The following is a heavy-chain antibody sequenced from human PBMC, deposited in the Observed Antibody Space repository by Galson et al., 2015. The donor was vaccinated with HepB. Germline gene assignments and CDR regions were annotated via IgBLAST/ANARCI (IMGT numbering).Heavy chain of an antibody. J-gene: IGHJ4*02. CDR2: IYWDDDK. Sequence: PALVKPTQTLTLTCTFSGFSLTTSELGVAWIRQPPGKALEWLALIYWDDDKYYSPSLKNRLSITKDTSKDQVVLTMTNMDPTDTASYYWAHSHIPNVGIVTFDYWGQGTLVTVSS. CDR3: AHSHIPNVGIVTFDY. CDR1: GFSLTTSELG. V-gene: IGHV2-5*02. D-gene: IGHD1-1*01.